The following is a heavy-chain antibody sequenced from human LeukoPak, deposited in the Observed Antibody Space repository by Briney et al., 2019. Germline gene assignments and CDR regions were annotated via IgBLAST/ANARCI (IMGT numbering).Heavy chain of an antibody. CDR3: TRYEDGRGRDDSFDY. CDR1: GFSFDTYH. CDR2: ITPDGTGK. Sequence: GGSLRLSCAASGFSFDTYHMNWVRQAPGKGLEWVATITPDGTGKYYVDSVKGRFSISRDNAKSSLFLQMNTLRAEDTAVYYCTRYEDGRGRDDSFDYWGQGTLVTVSS. V-gene: IGHV3-7*04. J-gene: IGHJ4*02. D-gene: IGHD5-24*01.